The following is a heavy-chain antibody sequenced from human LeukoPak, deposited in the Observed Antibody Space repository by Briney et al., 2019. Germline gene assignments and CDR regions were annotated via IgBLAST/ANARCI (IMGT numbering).Heavy chain of an antibody. D-gene: IGHD3-10*01. CDR1: GGTFSSYA. CDR3: ASTGSLVRGVTDY. V-gene: IGHV1-69*06. CDR2: IIPIFGTA. Sequence: SVKVSCKASGGTFSSYAISWVRQAPGQGLEWMGGIIPIFGTANYAQKFQGRVTITADKSTSTAYMELSSLRSEDTAVYYCASTGSLVRGVTDYWGQGTPVTVSS. J-gene: IGHJ4*02.